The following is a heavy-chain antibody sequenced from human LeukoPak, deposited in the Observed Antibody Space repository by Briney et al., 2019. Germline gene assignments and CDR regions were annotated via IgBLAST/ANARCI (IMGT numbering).Heavy chain of an antibody. CDR3: ARDLFGYSYGFDY. D-gene: IGHD5-18*01. CDR2: IKQDGSEK. CDR1: GFTFSSYW. Sequence: QPGGSLGLSCAAFGFTFSSYWMSWVRQAPGKGLEWVANIKQDGSEKYYVDSVKGRFTISRDNAKNSLYLQMNSLRAEDTAVYYCARDLFGYSYGFDYWGQGTLVTVSS. J-gene: IGHJ4*02. V-gene: IGHV3-7*01.